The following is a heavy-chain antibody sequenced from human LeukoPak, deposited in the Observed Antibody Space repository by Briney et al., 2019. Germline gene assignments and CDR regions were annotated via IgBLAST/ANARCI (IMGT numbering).Heavy chain of an antibody. Sequence: GGSLRLSCAASGFSFSDFYMSWIRQAPGMGLEWISYIGTRSNPIYYADSVKGRFTISRDDAKNSLYLQMNSLRDEDTAVYFCAREARGSGRDFDYWGQGILVTVSS. CDR1: GFSFSDFY. J-gene: IGHJ4*02. CDR3: AREARGSGRDFDY. CDR2: IGTRSNPI. D-gene: IGHD1-26*01. V-gene: IGHV3-11*01.